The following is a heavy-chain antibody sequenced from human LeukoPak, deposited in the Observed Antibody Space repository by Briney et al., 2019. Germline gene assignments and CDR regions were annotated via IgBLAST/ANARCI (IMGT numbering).Heavy chain of an antibody. CDR3: ALRPGNAILPAGY. J-gene: IGHJ4*02. CDR1: GFTFSSYA. Sequence: PGGSLRLSCAASGFTFSSYAMHWVRQAPGKGLEWVAVISYDGSNKYYADSVKGRFTISRDNSKNTLYLQMNSLRAEDTAVYYCALRPGNAILPAGYWGQGTLVTVSS. CDR2: ISYDGSNK. V-gene: IGHV3-30*04. D-gene: IGHD2-8*01.